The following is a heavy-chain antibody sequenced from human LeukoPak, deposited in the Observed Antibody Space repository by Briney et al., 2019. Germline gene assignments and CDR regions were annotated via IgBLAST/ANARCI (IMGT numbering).Heavy chain of an antibody. J-gene: IGHJ6*03. CDR3: AKHTSYYYYYMDV. CDR2: INGGSGGT. CDR1: GFTFSSYA. D-gene: IGHD3-3*01. V-gene: IGHV3-23*01. Sequence: GGSLRLSCAASGFTFSSYAMSWVRQAPGKGLVWVSLINGGSGGTYYADSVKGRFTLSRDNSKNTLYLQMNSLRAEDTAVYYCAKHTSYYYYYMDVWGKGTTVTVSS.